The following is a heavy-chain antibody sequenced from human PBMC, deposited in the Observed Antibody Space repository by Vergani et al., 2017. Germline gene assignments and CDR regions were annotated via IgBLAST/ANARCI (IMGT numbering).Heavy chain of an antibody. D-gene: IGHD3-22*01. Sequence: QVQLVESGGGLVKPGGSLRLSCAASGFTFSDYYMSWIRQAPGKGLEWVSYISSSGSTIYYADSVKGRFTISRDNAKNSLYLQMNSLRAEDTAVYYCARDRAGDYYDSSGYPQYFQHWGQGTLVTVSS. CDR1: GFTFSDYY. CDR3: ARDRAGDYYDSSGYPQYFQH. J-gene: IGHJ1*01. V-gene: IGHV3-11*04. CDR2: ISSSGSTI.